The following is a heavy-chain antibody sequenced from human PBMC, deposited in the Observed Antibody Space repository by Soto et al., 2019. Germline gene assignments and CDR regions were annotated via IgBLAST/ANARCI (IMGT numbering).Heavy chain of an antibody. CDR2: ISTYNGNT. Sequence: ASVKVSCKASGYTFTSYGISWVRQAPGQGLEWMGWISTYNGNTNYAQKLQGRVTMTTDTSTSTAYMELRSLRSDDTAVYYCARGSYYDFWSGGRNWFDPWGQGTLVTVSS. D-gene: IGHD3-3*01. V-gene: IGHV1-18*01. CDR3: ARGSYYDFWSGGRNWFDP. CDR1: GYTFTSYG. J-gene: IGHJ5*02.